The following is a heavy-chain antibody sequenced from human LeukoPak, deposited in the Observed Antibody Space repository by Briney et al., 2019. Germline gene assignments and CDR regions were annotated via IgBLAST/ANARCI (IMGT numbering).Heavy chain of an antibody. D-gene: IGHD4-17*01. CDR3: ASIGDPFDY. V-gene: IGHV3-30-3*01. CDR1: GFTFSNYA. Sequence: GGSLRLSCAASGFTFSNYAMNWVRQAPGKGLEGVAVISYDGSNKYHADSVKGRFTISRDNSKNTLYLQMNSLRGEDTAVYYCASIGDPFDYWGQGALVTVSS. CDR2: ISYDGSNK. J-gene: IGHJ4*02.